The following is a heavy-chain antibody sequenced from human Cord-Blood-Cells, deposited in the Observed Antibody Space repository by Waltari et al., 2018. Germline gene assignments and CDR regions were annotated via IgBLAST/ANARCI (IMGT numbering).Heavy chain of an antibody. D-gene: IGHD3-3*01. CDR3: ATVAVMSGYYFDY. CDR2: FDPEDGET. CDR1: GYTVTELC. Sequence: VQLAPTGVGVNKTAALAKVDWQVAGYTVTELCRPWERQAPGKGLEWMGGFDPEDGETIYAQKFQGRVTMTEDTSTDTAYRELSSLRSEDTAVYYCATVAVMSGYYFDYWGQGTLVTVSS. J-gene: IGHJ4*02. V-gene: IGHV1-24*01.